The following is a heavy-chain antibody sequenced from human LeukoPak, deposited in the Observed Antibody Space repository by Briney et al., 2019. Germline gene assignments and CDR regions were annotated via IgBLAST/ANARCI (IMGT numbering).Heavy chain of an antibody. J-gene: IGHJ4*02. CDR2: ISGSGGST. Sequence: PGGSLRLSCAASGFTFSSYAMSWVRQAPGKGLEWVSAISGSGGSTYYADSVKGRFTISRDNSKNTLYLQMNSLRAEDTAVYYCANGGYDFWSDYYFDYWGQGTLVTVSS. CDR1: GFTFSSYA. D-gene: IGHD3-3*01. CDR3: ANGGYDFWSDYYFDY. V-gene: IGHV3-23*01.